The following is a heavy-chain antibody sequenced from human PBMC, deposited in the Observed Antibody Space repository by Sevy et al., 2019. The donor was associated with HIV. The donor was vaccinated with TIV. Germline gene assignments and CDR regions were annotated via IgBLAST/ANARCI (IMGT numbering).Heavy chain of an antibody. Sequence: GSLRLSCAASGLSFSNAWMAWVRHAPGKGLEWVGRIRSETGGGTTDFAAFAKGKFTIPRDDPKNTLYLQMNSLKTEDTAVYYCAIDHRRDGMIVVPFEKWGLGTLVTVSS. CDR1: GLSFSNAW. V-gene: IGHV3-15*01. J-gene: IGHJ4*02. D-gene: IGHD3-22*01. CDR3: AIDHRRDGMIVVPFEK. CDR2: IRSETGGGTT.